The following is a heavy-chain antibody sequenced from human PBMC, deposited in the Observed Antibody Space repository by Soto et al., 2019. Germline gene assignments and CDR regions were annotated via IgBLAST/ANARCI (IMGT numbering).Heavy chain of an antibody. V-gene: IGHV1-2*02. D-gene: IGHD2-2*01. J-gene: IGHJ6*02. CDR2: INPNSGGT. Sequence: ASVKVSCKASGYTLTDYYMHWVRQAPGQGLEWMGWINPNSGGTNYAQKFQGRVTMTRVTSISTAYMELSSLRSDDTALYYCAKDHNIVVVPGATGGMDVWGQGTTVTVSS. CDR1: GYTLTDYY. CDR3: AKDHNIVVVPGATGGMDV.